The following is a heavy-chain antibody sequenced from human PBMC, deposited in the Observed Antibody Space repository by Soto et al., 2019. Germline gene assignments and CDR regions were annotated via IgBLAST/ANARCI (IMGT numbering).Heavy chain of an antibody. CDR2: ISGSGGST. J-gene: IGHJ4*02. D-gene: IGHD6-19*01. CDR3: AKDNLQIAVAPWSY. V-gene: IGHV3-23*01. Sequence: GGSLRLSCAASGFTFSSYAMSWVRQAPGKGLEWVSAISGSGGSTYYADSVKGRFTISRDNSKNTLYPQMNSLRAEDTAVYYCAKDNLQIAVAPWSYWGQGTLVTVSS. CDR1: GFTFSSYA.